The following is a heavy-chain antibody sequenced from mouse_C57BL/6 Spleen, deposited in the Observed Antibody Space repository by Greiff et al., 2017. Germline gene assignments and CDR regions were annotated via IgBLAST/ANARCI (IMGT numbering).Heavy chain of an antibody. Sequence: QVQLKESGAELVRPGTSVKMSCKASGYTFTNYWIGWAKQRPGHGLEWIGDIYPGGGYTNYNEKFKGKATLTADKSSSTAYMQFSSLTSEDSAIYYCARVDGAFDYWGQGTTLTVSS. V-gene: IGHV1-63*01. CDR1: GYTFTNYW. CDR2: IYPGGGYT. D-gene: IGHD2-3*01. J-gene: IGHJ2*01. CDR3: ARVDGAFDY.